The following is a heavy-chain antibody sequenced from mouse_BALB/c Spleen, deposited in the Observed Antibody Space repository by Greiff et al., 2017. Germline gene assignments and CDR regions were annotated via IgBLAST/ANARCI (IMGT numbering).Heavy chain of an antibody. Sequence: DVQLQESGPGLVKPSQSLSLTCTVTGYSITSDYAWNWIRQFPGNKLEWMGYISYSGSTSYNPSLKSRISITRDTSKNQFFLQLNSVTTEDTATYYCAREGYDGYWGQGTTLTVSS. V-gene: IGHV3-2*02. CDR1: GYSITSDYA. J-gene: IGHJ2*01. CDR3: AREGYDGY. D-gene: IGHD2-14*01. CDR2: ISYSGST.